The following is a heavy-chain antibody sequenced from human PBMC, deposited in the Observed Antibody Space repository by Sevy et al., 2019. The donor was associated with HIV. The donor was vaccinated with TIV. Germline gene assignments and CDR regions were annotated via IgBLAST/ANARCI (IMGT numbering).Heavy chain of an antibody. CDR2: IYRYTTS. CDR1: GFNVSSDF. CDR3: ARVRGGSWYYHYYGMDV. V-gene: IGHV3-53*01. J-gene: IGHJ6*02. Sequence: GGSLRLSCAASGFNVSSDFMGWVRQAPGKGLEWISVIYRYTTSYYADSVKGRFTISRDNSKNTLSLQMNNLKAEDTAVYYCARVRGGSWYYHYYGMDVWGQGTTVTVSS. D-gene: IGHD3-3*01.